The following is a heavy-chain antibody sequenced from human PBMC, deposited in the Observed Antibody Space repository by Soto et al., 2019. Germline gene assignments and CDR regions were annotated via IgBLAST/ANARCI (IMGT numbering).Heavy chain of an antibody. CDR3: ARGRRVVAYHYYYLAV. V-gene: IGHV1-8*01. CDR2: MNPNSGNT. Sequence: ASVKVSCKASGYTFTSYDINWVRQATGQGLEWMGWMNPNSGNTGYAQKFQGRVTMTRNTSISTAYMELSSLRSEDTAVYFCARGRRVVAYHYYYLAVWGKGTTVTVSS. J-gene: IGHJ6*03. CDR1: GYTFTSYD. D-gene: IGHD2-15*01.